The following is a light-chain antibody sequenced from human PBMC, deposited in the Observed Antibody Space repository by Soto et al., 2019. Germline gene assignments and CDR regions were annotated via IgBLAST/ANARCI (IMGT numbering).Light chain of an antibody. J-gene: IGKJ2*01. CDR3: QQYKSYSA. V-gene: IGKV1-5*01. Sequence: DIQMTQSPSTLSASVGDRVTITCRASQNINNWLAWYQQKAGKAPKILISDASTLESGVPSRFSGSGSGTEFTLTISGLQPDDFATYYCQQYKSYSAFGQGTKLEIK. CDR2: DAS. CDR1: QNINNW.